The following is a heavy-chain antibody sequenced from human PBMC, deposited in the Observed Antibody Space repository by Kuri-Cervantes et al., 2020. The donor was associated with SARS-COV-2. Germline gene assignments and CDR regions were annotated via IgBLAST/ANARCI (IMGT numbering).Heavy chain of an antibody. D-gene: IGHD3-22*01. Sequence: SVKVSCKASGGTFSSYAISWVRQAPGQGHEWMGGIIPIFGTANYAQKFQGRVTITADESTSTAYMELSSLRAEDTALYHCATYDSSGSDYYYYMDVWGKGTTVTVSS. J-gene: IGHJ6*03. CDR2: IIPIFGTA. CDR1: GGTFSSYA. V-gene: IGHV1-69*13. CDR3: ATYDSSGSDYYYYMDV.